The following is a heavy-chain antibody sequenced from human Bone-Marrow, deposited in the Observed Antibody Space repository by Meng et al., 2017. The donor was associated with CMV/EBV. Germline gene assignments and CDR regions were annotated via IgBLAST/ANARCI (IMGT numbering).Heavy chain of an antibody. J-gene: IGHJ6*02. CDR2: ISAYNGNT. Sequence: ASVKVSCKASGYTFTSYGISWVRQAPGQGLEWMGWISAYNGNTNYAQKLQGRVTMTTDTSTSTAYMELRSLRSDDTAVYYCARERFQLLLSIYYYYGMDVWGQGNTVNVPS. V-gene: IGHV1-18*01. CDR1: GYTFTSYG. CDR3: ARERFQLLLSIYYYYGMDV. D-gene: IGHD2-2*01.